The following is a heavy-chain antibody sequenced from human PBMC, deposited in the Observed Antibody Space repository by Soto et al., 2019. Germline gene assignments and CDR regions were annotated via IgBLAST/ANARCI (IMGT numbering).Heavy chain of an antibody. D-gene: IGHD3-10*01. J-gene: IGHJ4*02. CDR1: GFTFSSYG. V-gene: IGHV3-33*01. CDR2: IWYDGSNK. Sequence: QVQLVESGGGVVQPGRSLRLSCAASGFTFSSYGMHWVRQAPGKGLEWVAVIWYDGSNKYYADSVKGRFTNSRDNSNNTLYLQMNSLRAEDTAVYYCARDHPRDYGSGSSDYWGQGTLVTVSS. CDR3: ARDHPRDYGSGSSDY.